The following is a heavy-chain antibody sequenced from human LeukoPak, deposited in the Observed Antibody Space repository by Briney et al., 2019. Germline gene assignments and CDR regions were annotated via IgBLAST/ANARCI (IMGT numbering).Heavy chain of an antibody. V-gene: IGHV3-7*01. Sequence: QPGGSLRLSCAASGFTFSSYWMSWVRQASGKGLEWVANIKQDGSEKYYVDSVKGRFTISRDNAKNSLYLQMNSLRAEDTAVYYCARDSWSGCLDYWGQGTLVTVSS. CDR3: ARDSWSGCLDY. CDR1: GFTFSSYW. D-gene: IGHD3-3*01. J-gene: IGHJ4*02. CDR2: IKQDGSEK.